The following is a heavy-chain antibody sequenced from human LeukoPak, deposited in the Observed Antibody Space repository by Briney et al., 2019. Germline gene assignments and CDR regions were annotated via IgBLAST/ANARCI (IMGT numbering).Heavy chain of an antibody. CDR2: INPNSGGT. J-gene: IGHJ5*02. CDR3: ARATPLRYFENWFDP. D-gene: IGHD3-9*01. V-gene: IGHV1-2*02. Sequence: GASVKVSCKASGYTFTGYYMHWVRQAPGQGLEWMGWINPNSGGTNYAQKLQGRVTMTTDTPTSTAYMELRSLRSDDTAVYYCARATPLRYFENWFDPWGQGTLVTVSS. CDR1: GYTFTGYY.